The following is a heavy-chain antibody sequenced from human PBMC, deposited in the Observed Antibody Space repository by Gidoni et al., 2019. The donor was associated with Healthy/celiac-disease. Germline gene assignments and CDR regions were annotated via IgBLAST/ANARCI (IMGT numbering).Heavy chain of an antibody. CDR2: IYYSGRP. D-gene: IGHD3-16*01. CDR1: GGSISSYY. CDR3: ARGDGGGAFDI. V-gene: IGHV4-59*01. J-gene: IGHJ3*02. Sequence: QVQLQASGPGLVKPSETLSLTCTVSGGSISSYYWSGIRQPPGKGLEWIGNIYYSGRPNYNPSHKSGITITEDTSKNQFSLKRGSGTAADTAVYYCARGDGGGAFDIWGQGTMVTVSS.